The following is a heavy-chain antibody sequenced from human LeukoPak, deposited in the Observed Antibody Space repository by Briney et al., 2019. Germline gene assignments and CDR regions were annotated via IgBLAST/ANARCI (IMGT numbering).Heavy chain of an antibody. Sequence: PGRSLRLSCAASEFTFSSYVMHWVRQAPGKGLEWVAVMSYDGKNKYYADSVKGRFTISRDNSKNTLYLQMNSLRAEDTAVYYCAGGGCSSTNCPFDYRGQGTLVTVSS. CDR2: MSYDGKNK. V-gene: IGHV3-30*03. J-gene: IGHJ4*02. CDR3: AGGGCSSTNCPFDY. CDR1: EFTFSSYV. D-gene: IGHD2-2*01.